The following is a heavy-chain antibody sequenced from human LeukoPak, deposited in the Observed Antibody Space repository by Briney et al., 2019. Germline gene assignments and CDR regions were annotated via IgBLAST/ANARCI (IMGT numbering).Heavy chain of an antibody. V-gene: IGHV3-30*03. CDR3: ASRAIAVANA. J-gene: IGHJ4*02. CDR2: ISYDGSNK. CDR1: GFTFSDYN. D-gene: IGHD6-19*01. Sequence: PGRSLRLSCAASGFTFSDYNMHWVRQAPGKGLEWVTVISYDGSNKYYADSVKGRFTISRDNAKNSLYLQMNSLRAEDTAVYYCASRAIAVANARGQGTLVTVSS.